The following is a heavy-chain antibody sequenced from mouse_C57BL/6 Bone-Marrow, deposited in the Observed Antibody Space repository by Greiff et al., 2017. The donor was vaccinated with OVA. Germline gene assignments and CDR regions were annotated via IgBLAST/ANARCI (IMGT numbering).Heavy chain of an antibody. CDR3: ARHYYCSSYWFAY. CDR1: GYTFTNYW. Sequence: QVQLQQSGAELVRPGTSVKMSCKASGYTFTNYWIGWAKQRPGHGLEWIGDIYPGGGYTNYNEQFKGQATLTAAHSSSTAYMQFSSLTSEDSAIYYCARHYYCSSYWFAYWGQGTLVTVSA. CDR2: IYPGGGYT. V-gene: IGHV1-63*01. D-gene: IGHD1-1*01. J-gene: IGHJ3*01.